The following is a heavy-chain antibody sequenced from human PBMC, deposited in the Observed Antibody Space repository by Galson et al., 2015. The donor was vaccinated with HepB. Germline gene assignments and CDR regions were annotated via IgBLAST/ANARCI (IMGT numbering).Heavy chain of an antibody. CDR2: IKQDGSEK. J-gene: IGHJ6*02. CDR1: GFTFSSYW. D-gene: IGHD1-26*01. Sequence: SLRLSCAASGFTFSSYWMSWVRQAPGKGLEWVANIKQDGSEKYYVDSVKGRFTISRDNAKNSLYLQMNSLRAEDTAVYYCRYSGSSKDSLYGMDVWGQGTTVTVSS. V-gene: IGHV3-7*03. CDR3: RYSGSSKDSLYGMDV.